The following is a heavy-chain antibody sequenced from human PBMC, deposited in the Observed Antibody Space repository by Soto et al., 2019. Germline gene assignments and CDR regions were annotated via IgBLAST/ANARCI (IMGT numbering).Heavy chain of an antibody. J-gene: IGHJ6*02. V-gene: IGHV3-23*01. D-gene: IGHD1-26*01. CDR1: GFTFRNYA. Sequence: GSLRLSCAASGFTFRNYAMSWVRQAPGKGLEWVSVIRGSGDTTYYADSVKGRFTISRDNSKNTLYLQVNSLRGEDTAVYYCAKDRWSPYYLCAMDVCGRGTTVTVSS. CDR3: AKDRWSPYYLCAMDV. CDR2: IRGSGDTT.